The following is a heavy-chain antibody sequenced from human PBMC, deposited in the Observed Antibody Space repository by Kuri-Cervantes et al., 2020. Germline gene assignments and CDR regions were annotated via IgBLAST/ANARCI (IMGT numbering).Heavy chain of an antibody. CDR2: IYTSGST. CDR3: ARGRGGWTYYYYYMDV. D-gene: IGHD6-19*01. J-gene: IGHJ6*03. V-gene: IGHV4-4*07. CDR1: GGSISSYY. Sequence: GSLRLSCTVPGGSISSYYWSWIRQPAGKGLEWIGRIYTSGSTNYNPSLKSRVTISVDKSKNQFSLKLSSVTAADTAVYYCARGRGGWTYYYYYMDVWGKGTTVTVSS.